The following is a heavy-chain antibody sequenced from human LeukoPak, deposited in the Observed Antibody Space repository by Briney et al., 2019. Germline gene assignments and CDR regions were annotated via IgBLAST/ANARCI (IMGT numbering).Heavy chain of an antibody. Sequence: SETLSLTCTVSGGSISSHYWSWIRQPPGKGLEGIGYIYYSGSTNYNPSLKSRVTISVDTSKNQFSLKLSSVTAADTAVYYCARDRAYCSSTSCYIMGVGAFDIWGQGTMVTVSS. CDR3: ARDRAYCSSTSCYIMGVGAFDI. J-gene: IGHJ3*02. D-gene: IGHD2-2*02. CDR1: GGSISSHY. CDR2: IYYSGST. V-gene: IGHV4-59*11.